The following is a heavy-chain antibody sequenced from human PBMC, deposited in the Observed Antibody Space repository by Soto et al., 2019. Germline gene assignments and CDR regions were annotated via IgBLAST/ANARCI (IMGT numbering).Heavy chain of an antibody. V-gene: IGHV1-46*01. CDR3: ASAKDDFWSGYSQYYYYGMDV. J-gene: IGHJ6*02. Sequence: ASVKVSCKASGYTFTSYYMHWVRQAPGQGREWMGIINPSGGSTSYAQKFQGRVTMTRDTSTSTVYMELSSLRSEDTAVYYCASAKDDFWSGYSQYYYYGMDVWGQGTTVTVSS. D-gene: IGHD3-3*01. CDR2: INPSGGST. CDR1: GYTFTSYY.